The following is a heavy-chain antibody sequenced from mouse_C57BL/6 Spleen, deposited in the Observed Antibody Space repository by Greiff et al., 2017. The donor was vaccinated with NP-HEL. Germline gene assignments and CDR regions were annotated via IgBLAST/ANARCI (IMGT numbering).Heavy chain of an antibody. CDR1: GYTFTSYW. D-gene: IGHD1-1*01. Sequence: QVQLQQPGAELVMPGASVKLSCKASGYTFTSYWMHWVKQRPGQGLEWIGELDPSDSYTNYNQKFKGKSTLTVDKSSSTAYMQLSSLTSEDSAVYYCARAYYYGSSLYAMDYWGQGTSVTVSS. CDR3: ARAYYYGSSLYAMDY. CDR2: LDPSDSYT. V-gene: IGHV1-69*01. J-gene: IGHJ4*01.